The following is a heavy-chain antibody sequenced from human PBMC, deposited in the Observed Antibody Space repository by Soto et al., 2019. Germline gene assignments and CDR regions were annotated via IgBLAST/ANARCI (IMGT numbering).Heavy chain of an antibody. CDR3: ASFDYDSSGYSDY. Sequence: SETLSLTCAVNGGSFIGYYWSWIRQPPGKGLEWIGEINHSGSTNYNPSLKSRVTISVDTSKNQFSLKLSSVTAADTAVYYCASFDYDSSGYSDYWGQGTLVTVS. J-gene: IGHJ4*02. V-gene: IGHV4-34*01. D-gene: IGHD3-22*01. CDR2: INHSGST. CDR1: GGSFIGYY.